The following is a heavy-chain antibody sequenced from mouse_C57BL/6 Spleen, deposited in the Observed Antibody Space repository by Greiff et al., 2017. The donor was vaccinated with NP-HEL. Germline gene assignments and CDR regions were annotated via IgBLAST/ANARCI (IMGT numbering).Heavy chain of an antibody. V-gene: IGHV1-82*01. CDR3: ARRPYGYLDY. Sequence: VQLQQSGPELVKPGASVKISCKASGYAFSSSWMNWVKQRPGKGLEWIGRIYPGDGDTNYNGKFKGKATLTADKSSSTAYMQLSSLTSEDSAVYFCARRPYGYLDYWGQGTTLTVSS. J-gene: IGHJ2*01. D-gene: IGHD1-1*02. CDR1: GYAFSSSW. CDR2: IYPGDGDT.